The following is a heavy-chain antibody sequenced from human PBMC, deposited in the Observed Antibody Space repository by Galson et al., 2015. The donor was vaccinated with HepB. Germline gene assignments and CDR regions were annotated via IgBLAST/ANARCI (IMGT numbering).Heavy chain of an antibody. V-gene: IGHV2-70*11. CDR2: IDWDDDK. D-gene: IGHD3-10*01. CDR1: GFSLSTSGMC. CDR3: ARMARLVRGVIPNNFDAYYYYGMDV. Sequence: PALVKPTQTLTLTCTFSGFSLSTSGMCVSWIRQPPGKALEWLARIDWDDDKYYSTSLKTRLTISKDTSKNQVVLTVTNMDPVDTATYYCARMARLVRGVIPNNFDAYYYYGMDVWGQGTTVTVSS. J-gene: IGHJ6*02.